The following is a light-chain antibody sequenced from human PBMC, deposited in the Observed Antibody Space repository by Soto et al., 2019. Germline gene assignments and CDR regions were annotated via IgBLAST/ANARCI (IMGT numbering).Light chain of an antibody. CDR2: DVT. J-gene: IGLJ2*01. CDR1: GSDVGRYNY. CDR3: SSHTSSSTVL. Sequence: QSVLTQPASVSGSPGQSITISCTGTGSDVGRYNYVPWYQQHPGKAPKLMIYDVTNRPSGVSNRFSGSKSGNTASLTISGLQAEDEADYYCSSHTSSSTVLFGGGTKVTVL. V-gene: IGLV2-14*03.